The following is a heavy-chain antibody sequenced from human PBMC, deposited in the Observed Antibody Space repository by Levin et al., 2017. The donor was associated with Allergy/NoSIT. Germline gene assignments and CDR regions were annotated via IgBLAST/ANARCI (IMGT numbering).Heavy chain of an antibody. J-gene: IGHJ6*02. V-gene: IGHV3-23*01. D-gene: IGHD1-14*01. CDR3: AKGHMQVYFPTGYGMDV. CDR2: ISGSGGST. Sequence: RSGGSLRLSCAASGFTFSNYAMSWVRQAPGKGLGWVSAISGSGGSTSYTDSVKGRFSISRDNPQNMPYLQMNSLRAEDAAVYYCAKGHMQVYFPTGYGMDVWGQGTTVTVPS. CDR1: GFTFSNYA.